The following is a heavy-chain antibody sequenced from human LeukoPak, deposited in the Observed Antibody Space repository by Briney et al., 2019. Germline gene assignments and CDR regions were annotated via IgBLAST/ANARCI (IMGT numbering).Heavy chain of an antibody. Sequence: PGGSLRLSCAASGFTFSSYSMNWVRQAPGKGLEWVSSISSSSSYIYYADSVKGRFTISRDNAKNSLYLQMNSLRAEDTAVYYCARDIFTYYDYVWGSYHHHRFDPWGQGTLVTVSS. CDR3: ARDIFTYYDYVWGSYHHHRFDP. J-gene: IGHJ5*02. V-gene: IGHV3-21*01. CDR1: GFTFSSYS. CDR2: ISSSSSYI. D-gene: IGHD3-16*02.